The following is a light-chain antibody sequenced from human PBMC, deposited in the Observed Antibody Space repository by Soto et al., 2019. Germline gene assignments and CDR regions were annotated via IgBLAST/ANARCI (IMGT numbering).Light chain of an antibody. Sequence: EIVLTQSPGTLSLSPGESATLSCRASQSVSNTYLAWYQQKPGQAPRLLFYGASTRATGIPDRFSGSGSGTDFTLTISRLEPEDFAVYYCQQYGSSPEWTFGQGTKVEIK. V-gene: IGKV3-20*01. J-gene: IGKJ1*01. CDR1: QSVSNTY. CDR3: QQYGSSPEWT. CDR2: GAS.